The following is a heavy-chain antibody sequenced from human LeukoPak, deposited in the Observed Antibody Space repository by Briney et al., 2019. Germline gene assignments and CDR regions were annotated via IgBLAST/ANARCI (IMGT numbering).Heavy chain of an antibody. CDR2: ISSSGRTM. V-gene: IGHV3-11*04. CDR3: ARDNYSGSRYFDH. J-gene: IGHJ4*02. Sequence: GGSLRLSCAASGFTVSSNYMSWVRQAPGKGLEWVSYISSSGRTMYYADSVKGRFTVSRDNAKNSLYLQMNSLRAEDTAIYYCARDNYSGSRYFDHWGQGTLVTVSS. D-gene: IGHD1-26*01. CDR1: GFTVSSNY.